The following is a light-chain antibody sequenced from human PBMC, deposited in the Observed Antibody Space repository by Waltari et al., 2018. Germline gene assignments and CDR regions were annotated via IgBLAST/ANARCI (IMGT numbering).Light chain of an antibody. CDR1: SSDVGGYNY. CDR3: ISYAGSNNGHYV. Sequence: QSALTQPPSASGSPGQSVTISCTGTSSDVGGYNYVSWYQQHPGKAPKLLIYEVSKRPSGVPDRFSGSKSGNTASLAVSGLQAEDEADYYCISYAGSNNGHYVFGTGTKVTVL. J-gene: IGLJ1*01. CDR2: EVS. V-gene: IGLV2-8*01.